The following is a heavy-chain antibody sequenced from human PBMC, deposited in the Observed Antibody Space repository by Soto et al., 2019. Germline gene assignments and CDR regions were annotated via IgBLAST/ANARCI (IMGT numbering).Heavy chain of an antibody. CDR1: GFTFSSYW. CDR3: ASMITGTTGDWGDY. V-gene: IGHV3-74*01. J-gene: IGHJ4*02. D-gene: IGHD1-20*01. CDR2: INSDGSST. Sequence: EVQLVESGGGLVQPGGSLRLSCAASGFTFSSYWMHWVRQAPGKGLVWVSRINSDGSSTSYADSAKGRFTISRDNAKNTLYLQMNSLRAEDTAVYYCASMITGTTGDWGDYWGQGTLVTVSS.